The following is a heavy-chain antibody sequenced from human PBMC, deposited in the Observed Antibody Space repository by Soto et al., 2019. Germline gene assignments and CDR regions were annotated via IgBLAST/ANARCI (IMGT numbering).Heavy chain of an antibody. CDR3: VILALGKFAY. CDR2: ISDGSERI. V-gene: IGHV3-23*01. CDR1: GFSFSSNS. Sequence: EVQLLESGGGLVQPGGSLRLSCATSGFSFSSNSMAWVRQSPGKGLEWVSAISDGSERIYYVDSVKGRFTISRDNSKNKLFLPMDSLRAEASAVYHCVILALGKFAYWGQGILVIVSS. J-gene: IGHJ4*02. D-gene: IGHD1-26*01.